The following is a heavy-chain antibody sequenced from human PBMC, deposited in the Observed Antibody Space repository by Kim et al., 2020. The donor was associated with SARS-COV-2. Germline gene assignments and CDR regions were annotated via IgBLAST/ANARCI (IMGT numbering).Heavy chain of an antibody. CDR1: GFTFSSYS. CDR3: ARNYYYDSSLYWYFDL. D-gene: IGHD3-22*01. CDR2: ISSSSSYI. Sequence: GGSLRLSCAASGFTFSSYSMNWVRQAPGKGLEWVSSISSSSSYIYYADSVKGRFTISRDNAKNSLYLQMNSLRAEDTAVYYCARNYYYDSSLYWYFDLWGRGTLVTVSS. J-gene: IGHJ2*01. V-gene: IGHV3-21*01.